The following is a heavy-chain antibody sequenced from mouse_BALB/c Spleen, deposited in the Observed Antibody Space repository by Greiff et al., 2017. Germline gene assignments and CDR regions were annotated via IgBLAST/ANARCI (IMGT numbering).Heavy chain of an antibody. CDR2: INPSTGYT. D-gene: IGHD6-1*01. J-gene: IGHJ2*01. V-gene: IGHV1-7*01. CDR3: ARSAFDY. Sequence: QVQLQQSGADLAKPGASVKMSCKASGYTFTSYWMHWVNQRPGQGLEWIGYINPSTGYTEYNQKFKDKATLTADKSSSTAYMQLTSLTSEDSAVYDCARSAFDYWGQGTTVTVSS. CDR1: GYTFTSYW.